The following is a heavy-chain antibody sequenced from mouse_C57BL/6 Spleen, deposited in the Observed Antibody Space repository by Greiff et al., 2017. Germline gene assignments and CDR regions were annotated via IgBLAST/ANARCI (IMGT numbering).Heavy chain of an antibody. Sequence: VKLMESGAELVKPGASVKLSCKASGYTFTEYTIHWVKQRSGQGLEWIGWFYPGSGSIKYNEKFKDKATLTADKSSSTVYMELSRLTSEDSAVYFCARHEGYPGYFDYWGQGTTLTVSS. CDR1: GYTFTEYT. V-gene: IGHV1-62-2*01. J-gene: IGHJ2*01. CDR2: FYPGSGSI. CDR3: ARHEGYPGYFDY.